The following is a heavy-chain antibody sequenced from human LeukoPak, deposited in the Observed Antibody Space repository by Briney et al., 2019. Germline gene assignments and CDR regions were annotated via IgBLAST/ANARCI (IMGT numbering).Heavy chain of an antibody. CDR1: GSSFSEYW. J-gene: IGHJ4*02. CDR3: ARGAEWRDY. D-gene: IGHD3-3*01. V-gene: IGHV3-7*01. Sequence: GGSLRLSCGASGSSFSEYWMSWVRQAPGKGLEWVANIKYDGSDENYVESVKGRFIISRDNAEKAVYLQMNSLRVDDTAVYYCARGAEWRDYWGQGTLVTVSS. CDR2: IKYDGSDE.